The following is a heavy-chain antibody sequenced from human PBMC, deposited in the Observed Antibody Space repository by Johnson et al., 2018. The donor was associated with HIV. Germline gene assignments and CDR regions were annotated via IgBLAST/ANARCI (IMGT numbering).Heavy chain of an antibody. CDR3: ARVSMLFIAADAFDI. CDR2: ISSGGSSI. Sequence: QVQLVESGGGLVKPGGSLRLSCAASGFTFSDYYMSWIRQAPGKGLELVSYISSGGSSIYYADSVKGRFTISRDNAKKSMYLQMNSLRAEDTAVYYCARVSMLFIAADAFDIWGQGTMVTVSS. D-gene: IGHD2-21*01. CDR1: GFTFSDYY. V-gene: IGHV3-11*04. J-gene: IGHJ3*02.